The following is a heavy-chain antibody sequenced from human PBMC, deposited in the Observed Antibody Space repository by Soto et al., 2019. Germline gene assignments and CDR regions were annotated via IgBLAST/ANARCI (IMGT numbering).Heavy chain of an antibody. CDR1: GFTFSSYS. J-gene: IGHJ6*03. V-gene: IGHV3-21*01. D-gene: IGHD7-27*01. CDR3: ARDPYLGYMDV. CDR2: ISSGSRHI. Sequence: GGSLRLSCAASGFTFSSYSLNGVRQAPEKGLEWVSSISSGSRHIYYADSVKGRFTISRDNAKNSLYLQMNSLRAEDTALYYCARDPYLGYMDVWGKGTTVTVSS.